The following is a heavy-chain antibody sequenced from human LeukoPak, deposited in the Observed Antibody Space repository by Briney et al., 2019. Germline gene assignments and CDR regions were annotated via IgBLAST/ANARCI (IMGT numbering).Heavy chain of an antibody. J-gene: IGHJ4*02. CDR1: GFTFSSYS. D-gene: IGHD2-15*01. V-gene: IGHV3-21*01. CDR3: ARDPSTVVVVAATSDY. CDR2: ISSSSSYI. Sequence: GGSLRLSCAASGFTFSSYSMNWVRQAPGKGLEWVSSISSSSSYIYYADSVKGRFTISRDNAKNSLYLQMNSLSAEDTDVYYCARDPSTVVVVAATSDYWGKGTLVTVS.